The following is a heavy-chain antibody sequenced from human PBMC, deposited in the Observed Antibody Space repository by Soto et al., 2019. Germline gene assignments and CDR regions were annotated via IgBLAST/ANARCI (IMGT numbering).Heavy chain of an antibody. CDR1: GGSINSYY. CDR2: IYYSGST. D-gene: IGHD5-12*01. Sequence: SETLSLTCTVSGGSINSYYWSWIRQPPGKGLEWIGYIYYSGSTNYNPSLKSRVTISVDTSKNQFSLKLSSVTAADTAVYYCARTYSGYDYAFDIWGQGTMVTVSS. V-gene: IGHV4-59*01. CDR3: ARTYSGYDYAFDI. J-gene: IGHJ3*02.